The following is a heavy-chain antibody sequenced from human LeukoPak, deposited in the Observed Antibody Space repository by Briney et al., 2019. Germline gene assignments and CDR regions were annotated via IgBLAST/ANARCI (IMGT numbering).Heavy chain of an antibody. CDR3: ASGDYYDSSGASL. D-gene: IGHD3-22*01. Sequence: PSQTLSLTCAVSGVSISSSGYSWSWIRQPPGKGLEWIGYIYHSGSTYYNPSLKSRVTISVDTSKNQVSLKMSSVTAADTAVYYCASGDYYDSSGASLWGRGTLVTVSS. CDR2: IYHSGST. V-gene: IGHV4-30-2*01. J-gene: IGHJ2*01. CDR1: GVSISSSGYS.